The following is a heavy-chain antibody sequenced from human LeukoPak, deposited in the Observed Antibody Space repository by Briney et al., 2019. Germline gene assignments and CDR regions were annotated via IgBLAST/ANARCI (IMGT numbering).Heavy chain of an antibody. Sequence: GGSLRLSCAASGFPLRNFAMSWVRQAPGKGLEWVSAISGSGGSTYYADSVKGRFTISRDNSKNTLYLQMNSLRAEDTAVYYCAKSPAGLWFGELDYWGQGTLVTVSS. CDR1: GFPLRNFA. D-gene: IGHD3-10*01. CDR3: AKSPAGLWFGELDY. J-gene: IGHJ4*02. CDR2: ISGSGGST. V-gene: IGHV3-23*01.